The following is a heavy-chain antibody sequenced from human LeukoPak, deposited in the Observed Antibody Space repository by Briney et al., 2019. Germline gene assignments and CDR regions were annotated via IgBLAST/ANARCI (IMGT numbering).Heavy chain of an antibody. Sequence: PGGSLRLSCAASGFTFSSYWMSWVRQAPGKGLEWVANIKQDGSEKYYVDSVKGRFTISRDNAKNSLYLQMNSLRAEDTAVYYCARQGIAAAGATFDPWGQGTLVTVSS. D-gene: IGHD6-13*01. CDR1: GFTFSSYW. J-gene: IGHJ5*02. CDR2: IKQDGSEK. CDR3: ARQGIAAAGATFDP. V-gene: IGHV3-7*01.